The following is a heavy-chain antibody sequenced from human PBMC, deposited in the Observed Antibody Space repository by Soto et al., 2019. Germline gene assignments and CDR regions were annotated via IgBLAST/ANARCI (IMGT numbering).Heavy chain of an antibody. V-gene: IGHV3-15*01. CDR3: TTDLAWDGGDY. D-gene: IGHD3-16*01. CDR1: GFGFNNAW. CDR2: IRSKNDGGTT. Sequence: EVQLVESGGGLVKPGGSLRLSCAVSGFGFNNAWLNWVRQAPVRGLEWVGRIRSKNDGGTTDYAAPVKGRFTISREDSKNTLGLQMGSQKIEDTAGCYCTTDLAWDGGDYWGQGTLVTVSS. J-gene: IGHJ4*02.